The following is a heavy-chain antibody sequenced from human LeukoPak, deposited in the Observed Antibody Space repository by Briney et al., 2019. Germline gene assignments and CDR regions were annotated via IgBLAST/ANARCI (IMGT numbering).Heavy chain of an antibody. Sequence: GGSLRLSCAASGFTFSRYEMNWVRQAPGKGLEWLSYIGVSGNTIYYADSVKGRFTISRDNAKNSLYLQMNSLRAEDTAVYYCARSIVGATVGYWGQGTLVTVSS. CDR1: GFTFSRYE. D-gene: IGHD1-26*01. J-gene: IGHJ4*02. CDR2: IGVSGNTI. CDR3: ARSIVGATVGY. V-gene: IGHV3-48*03.